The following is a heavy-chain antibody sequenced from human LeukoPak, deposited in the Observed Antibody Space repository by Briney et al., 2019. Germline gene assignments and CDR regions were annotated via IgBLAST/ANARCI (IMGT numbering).Heavy chain of an antibody. J-gene: IGHJ6*04. CDR2: IYHSGHT. CDR1: GVSINSGGYS. CDR3: AREDYYYGMDV. V-gene: IGHV4-30-2*01. Sequence: SETLSLTCAVSGVSINSGGYSWGWIRQPPGKGLEWIGYIYHSGHTYYNPSLKSRVTISVDKSKNQFSLKLSSVTAAGTAVYYCAREDYYYGMDVWGKGTTVTVSS.